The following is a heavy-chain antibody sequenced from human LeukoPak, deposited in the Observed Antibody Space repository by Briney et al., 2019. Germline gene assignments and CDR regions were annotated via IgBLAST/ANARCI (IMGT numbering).Heavy chain of an antibody. CDR3: ARGGGPGLGY. Sequence: ASVTVSCKASGYTFTGYHIHWVRQAPGRGLEWMGWINANSGGTNYAQKFQGRVTMTRDTSISTAYMELSSLRSDDTAVYYCARGGGPGLGYWGQGTLVTASS. CDR2: INANSGGT. J-gene: IGHJ4*02. D-gene: IGHD5/OR15-5a*01. V-gene: IGHV1-2*02. CDR1: GYTFTGYH.